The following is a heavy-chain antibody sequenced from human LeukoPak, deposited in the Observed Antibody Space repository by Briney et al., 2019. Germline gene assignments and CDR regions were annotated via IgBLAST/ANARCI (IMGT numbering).Heavy chain of an antibody. CDR1: GFTVSSNY. D-gene: IGHD3-22*01. V-gene: IGHV3-66*01. Sequence: GGSLRLSCAASGFTVSSNYMSWVRQAPGKGLEGVSVIYSGGSTYYADSVKGRFTISRDNSKNPLYLQMNSLRAEDTAVYYCAREGSSGYYGPFNYWGQGTLVTVSS. CDR2: IYSGGST. J-gene: IGHJ4*02. CDR3: AREGSSGYYGPFNY.